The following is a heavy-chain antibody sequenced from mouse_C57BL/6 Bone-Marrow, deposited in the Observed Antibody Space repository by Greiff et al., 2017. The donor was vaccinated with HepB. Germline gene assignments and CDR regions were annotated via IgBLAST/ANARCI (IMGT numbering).Heavy chain of an antibody. D-gene: IGHD2-3*01. J-gene: IGHJ3*01. CDR1: GFNIKDDY. CDR3: TSDGYYPAWFAY. Sequence: VQLQQSGAELVRPGASVKLSCTASGFNIKDDYMHWVKQRPEQGLEWIGWIDPENGDTEYASKFQGKATITADTSSNTAYLQRSSLTSEDTAVYYCTSDGYYPAWFAYWGQGTLVTVSA. V-gene: IGHV14-4*01. CDR2: IDPENGDT.